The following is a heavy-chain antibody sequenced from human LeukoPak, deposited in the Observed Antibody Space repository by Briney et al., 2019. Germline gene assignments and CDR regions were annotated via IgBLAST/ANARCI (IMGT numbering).Heavy chain of an antibody. J-gene: IGHJ4*02. CDR2: IYSGGST. CDR1: GFTVSSNY. V-gene: IGHV3-66*02. D-gene: IGHD3-3*01. CDR3: ARSRTIFGVVRWYLDY. Sequence: PGGSLRLSCAASGFTVSSNYMSWVRQAPGKGLEWVSVIYSGGSTYYADSVKGRFTISRDNSKNTLYLQMNSLRAEDTAVYYCARSRTIFGVVRWYLDYWGQGTLLTVSS.